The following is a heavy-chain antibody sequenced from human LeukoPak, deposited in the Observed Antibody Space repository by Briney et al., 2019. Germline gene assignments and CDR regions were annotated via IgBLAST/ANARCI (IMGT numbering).Heavy chain of an antibody. CDR1: GGSFSDHY. CDR2: INHSGST. J-gene: IGHJ6*03. D-gene: IGHD6-6*01. CDR3: ARGGRRAALHYYYYMDV. Sequence: TSETLSLSCAVYGGSFSDHYWSWIRQPPGKGLEWIGEINHSGSTNYNPSLKSRVTISVDTSKNQFSLKLSSVTAADTAVYYCARGGRRAALHYYYYMDVWGKGTTATVSS. V-gene: IGHV4-34*01.